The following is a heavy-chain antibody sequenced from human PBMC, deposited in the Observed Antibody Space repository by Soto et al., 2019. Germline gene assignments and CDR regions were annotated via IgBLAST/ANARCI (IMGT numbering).Heavy chain of an antibody. CDR2: IYWDGDR. V-gene: IGHV2-5*02. CDR1: GFSLNTGGMG. Sequence: QITLKESGPTLVKPTQTLTLTCTFSGFSLNTGGMGVGWIRQPPGKALEWLALIYWDGDRRYSPSLMSRLTIAKDTSKKQVVLTMTNMDPVDTATYYCVHSRCGGDCLQSYSSHYYYGMDIWGQGTTVTVSS. D-gene: IGHD2-21*02. J-gene: IGHJ6*02. CDR3: VHSRCGGDCLQSYSSHYYYGMDI.